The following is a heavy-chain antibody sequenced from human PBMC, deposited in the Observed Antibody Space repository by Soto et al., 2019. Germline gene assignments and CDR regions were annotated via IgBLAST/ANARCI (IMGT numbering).Heavy chain of an antibody. Sequence: QVQLVQSGAEVKKPGSSVKVSCKASGGTFSSYTISWVRQAPGQGLEWMGRIIPILGIANYAQKFQGRVTIPADKSTSTAYMELSSLRSEDTAVYYCARDQSGYDFGYYYYYMDVWGKGTTVTVPS. CDR1: GGTFSSYT. V-gene: IGHV1-69*08. CDR3: ARDQSGYDFGYYYYYMDV. D-gene: IGHD5-12*01. CDR2: IIPILGIA. J-gene: IGHJ6*03.